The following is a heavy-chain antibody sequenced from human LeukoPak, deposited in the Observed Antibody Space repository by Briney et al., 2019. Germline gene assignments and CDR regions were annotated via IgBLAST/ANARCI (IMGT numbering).Heavy chain of an antibody. V-gene: IGHV3-30-3*01. CDR2: VSTDGSNQ. D-gene: IGHD2-2*01. CDR1: GFTFRSFA. Sequence: GGSLRLSCAASGFTFRSFAMHWVRQAPGKGLEWVAVVSTDGSNQFYADSVKGRFTISRDNSKNTLYLQMNSLRVEDTAVYYCAKELAPYYQLHQDWGQGTLVAVSS. J-gene: IGHJ4*02. CDR3: AKELAPYYQLHQD.